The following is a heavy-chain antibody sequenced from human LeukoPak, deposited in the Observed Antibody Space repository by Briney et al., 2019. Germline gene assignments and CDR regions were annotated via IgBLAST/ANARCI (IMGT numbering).Heavy chain of an antibody. J-gene: IGHJ4*02. CDR2: INNGDTT. Sequence: ETLSLTCTVSGGSMSGYFWSWIRQPPGKGLEWVSIINNGDTTYYADSVKGRFTISRDNSKDTLYLQVNSLRVEDTAVYYCTRSTAWSRWDYWGPGTLVTVSS. D-gene: IGHD1-1*01. CDR1: GGSMSGYF. CDR3: TRSTAWSRWDY. V-gene: IGHV3-66*01.